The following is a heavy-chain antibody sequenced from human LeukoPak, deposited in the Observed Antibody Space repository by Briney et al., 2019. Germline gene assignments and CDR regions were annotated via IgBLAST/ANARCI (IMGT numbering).Heavy chain of an antibody. D-gene: IGHD6-19*01. Sequence: GGSLRLSCAASGFTVSSNYMSWVRQAPGKGLEWVSAISGSGGSTYYADSVKGRFTISRDNSKNTLYLQMNSLRAEDTAVYYCAKDPSRIAGAGPFDYWGQGTLVTVSS. CDR2: ISGSGGST. CDR3: AKDPSRIAGAGPFDY. V-gene: IGHV3-23*01. J-gene: IGHJ4*02. CDR1: GFTVSSNY.